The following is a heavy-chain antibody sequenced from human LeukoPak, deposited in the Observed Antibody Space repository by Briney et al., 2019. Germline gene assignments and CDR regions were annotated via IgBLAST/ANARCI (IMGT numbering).Heavy chain of an antibody. CDR2: IYSGGST. Sequence: PGGSLRLSCAASGFTFSSYWMSWVRPAPGKGLEWVSVIYSGGSTYYADSVKGRFTISRDNSKNTLYLQMNSLRAEDTAVYYCARDSSAMTTVTSTTNYFDYWGQGTLVTVSS. J-gene: IGHJ4*02. CDR3: ARDSSAMTTVTSTTNYFDY. CDR1: GFTFSSYW. D-gene: IGHD4-17*01. V-gene: IGHV3-66*01.